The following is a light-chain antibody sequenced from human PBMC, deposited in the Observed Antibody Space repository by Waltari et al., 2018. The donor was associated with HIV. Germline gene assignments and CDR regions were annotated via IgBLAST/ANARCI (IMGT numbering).Light chain of an antibody. J-gene: IGLJ2*01. V-gene: IGLV2-8*01. CDR1: TIHVVGYTD. Sequence: HSALPHPLSASGSPGQAFTLSCTGPTIHVVGYTDASWYQQHPGKAPKLMIYEVSKRPSGVPDRFSGSKSGNTASLTVSGLQVEDEADYYCSAYAGSSNVLFGGGTKLTVL. CDR3: SAYAGSSNVL. CDR2: EVS.